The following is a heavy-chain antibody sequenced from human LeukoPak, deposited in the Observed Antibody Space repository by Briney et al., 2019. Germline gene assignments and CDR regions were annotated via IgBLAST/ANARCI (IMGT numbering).Heavy chain of an antibody. J-gene: IGHJ4*02. V-gene: IGHV3-23*01. Sequence: GSDSSTYYADSVRGRFAISRDNSKNTLYLQMNSLRAEDTAVYYCAKVANYYDSSGYYYWGQGTLVTVSS. CDR2: GSDSST. D-gene: IGHD3-22*01. CDR3: AKVANYYDSSGYYY.